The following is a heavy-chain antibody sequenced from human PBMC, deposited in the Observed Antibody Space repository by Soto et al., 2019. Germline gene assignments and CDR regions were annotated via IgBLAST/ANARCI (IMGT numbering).Heavy chain of an antibody. J-gene: IGHJ4*02. Sequence: QVQLVESGGGVVQPGRSLRLSCAASGFTFSSYGMHWVRQAPGKGLEWVAVIWYDGSNKYYADSVKGRFTISRDNSKNTPYLQMNSLRAEDTAVYYCAREGWFGESTRFDYWGQGTLVTVSS. CDR2: IWYDGSNK. CDR3: AREGWFGESTRFDY. D-gene: IGHD3-10*01. V-gene: IGHV3-33*01. CDR1: GFTFSSYG.